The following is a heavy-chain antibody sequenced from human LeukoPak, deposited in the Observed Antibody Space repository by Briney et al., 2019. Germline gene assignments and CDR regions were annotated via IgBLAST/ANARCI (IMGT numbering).Heavy chain of an antibody. Sequence: GGSLRLSCAASGFTFDDYTMHWVRQAPGKGLEWVSVIYSGGSTYYADSVKGRFTISRDNSKNTLYLQMNSLRAEDTAVYYCARDDGSSWYGNWFDPWGQGTLVTVSS. J-gene: IGHJ5*02. CDR3: ARDDGSSWYGNWFDP. D-gene: IGHD6-13*01. CDR1: GFTFDDYT. CDR2: IYSGGST. V-gene: IGHV3-66*01.